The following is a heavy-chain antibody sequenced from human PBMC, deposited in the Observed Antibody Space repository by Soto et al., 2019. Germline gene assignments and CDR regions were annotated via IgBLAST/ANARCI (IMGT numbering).Heavy chain of an antibody. CDR2: IKQDGSEK. J-gene: IGHJ3*01. Sequence: GSLRLSCAASGFTFSNYWMSWVRQAPGKGLEWVANIKQDGSEKWYVDSVKGRFTISRDNAKNSLYLQMNNLRAEDTAVYYCARGDYFDTSGPFSDAFDVWGQGTMVTVSS. CDR1: GFTFSNYW. D-gene: IGHD3-22*01. CDR3: ARGDYFDTSGPFSDAFDV. V-gene: IGHV3-7*04.